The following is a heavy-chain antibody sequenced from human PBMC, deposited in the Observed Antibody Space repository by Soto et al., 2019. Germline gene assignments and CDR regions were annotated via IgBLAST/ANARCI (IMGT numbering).Heavy chain of an antibody. CDR3: ARDIFSYDFWSGYSQRELEADY. V-gene: IGHV3-30-3*01. CDR2: ISYDGSNK. D-gene: IGHD3-3*01. CDR1: GFTFSSYA. Sequence: GGSLRLSCAASGFTFSSYAMHWVRQAPGKGLEWVAVISYDGSNKYYADSVKGRFTISRDNSKNTLYLQMNSLRAEDTAVYYCARDIFSYDFWSGYSQRELEADYWGQGTLVTVSS. J-gene: IGHJ4*02.